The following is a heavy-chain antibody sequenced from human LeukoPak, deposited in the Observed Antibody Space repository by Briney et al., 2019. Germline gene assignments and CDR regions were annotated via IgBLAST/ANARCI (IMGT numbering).Heavy chain of an antibody. CDR1: GFTFDDYA. J-gene: IGHJ5*02. V-gene: IGHV3-9*03. D-gene: IGHD6-19*01. CDR3: AKGNRQWLNLNWLDP. CDR2: ISWNSGSI. Sequence: GRSLRLSCAASGFTFDDYAMHWVRQAPGKGLEWVSGISWNSGSIGYADSVKGRFTISRDNAKNSLYLQMNSLRAEDMALYYCAKGNRQWLNLNWLDPWGQGTLVTVSS.